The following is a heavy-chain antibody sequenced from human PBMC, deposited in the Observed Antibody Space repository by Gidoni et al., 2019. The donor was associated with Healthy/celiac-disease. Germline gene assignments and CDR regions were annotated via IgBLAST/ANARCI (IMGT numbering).Heavy chain of an antibody. CDR2: MNPNSGNT. CDR1: GHPFTSYD. Sequence: QVQLVQSGAEVKKPGSSVKVSCKAPGHPFTSYDINSVRQATGQGLEGMGWMNPNSGNTGYAQKFQGRVTMTRNTSISTAYMELSSLRSEDTAVYYCARFGYQAAAGSHGMDVWGQGTTVTVSS. J-gene: IGHJ6*02. D-gene: IGHD6-13*01. V-gene: IGHV1-8*01. CDR3: ARFGYQAAAGSHGMDV.